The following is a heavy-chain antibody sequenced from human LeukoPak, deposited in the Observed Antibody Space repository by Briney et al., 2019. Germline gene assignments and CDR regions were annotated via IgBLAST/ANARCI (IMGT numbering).Heavy chain of an antibody. D-gene: IGHD6-19*01. V-gene: IGHV3-30*02. J-gene: IGHJ4*02. CDR3: AKDLSGWSQYFDY. Sequence: PGGSLRLSCGASGFTFSSSGMHWVRQAPGKGLEWGAFIRYDGSNKYYADSVKGRFTISRDNSKNTLYLQMNSLRAEDTAVYYCAKDLSGWSQYFDYWGQGTLVTVSS. CDR1: GFTFSSSG. CDR2: IRYDGSNK.